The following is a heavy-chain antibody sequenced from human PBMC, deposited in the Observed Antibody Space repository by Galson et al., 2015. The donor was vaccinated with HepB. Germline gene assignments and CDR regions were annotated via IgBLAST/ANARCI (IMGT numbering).Heavy chain of an antibody. CDR3: ATGYSGYEIDY. CDR1: GYTFTGYY. J-gene: IGHJ4*02. D-gene: IGHD5-12*01. V-gene: IGHV1-69-2*01. CDR2: VGPEDGET. Sequence: VKVSCKASGYTFTGYYMHWVRQAPGQGLEWMGLVGPEDGETIYAEKFQGRVTITADTSTDTAYMELSSLRSEDTAVYYCATGYSGYEIDYWGQGTLVTVSS.